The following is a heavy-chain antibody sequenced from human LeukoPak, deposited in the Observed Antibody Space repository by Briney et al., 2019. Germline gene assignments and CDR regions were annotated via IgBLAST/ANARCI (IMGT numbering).Heavy chain of an antibody. D-gene: IGHD2-15*01. CDR3: ASYHYSSDAFDI. Sequence: GGSLRLSCAASGFTFSSYAMSWVRQAPGKGLEWVSSISSSSYIYYADSVKGRFTISRDNAENSLYLQMNSLRAEDTAVYYCASYHYSSDAFDIWGQGTMVTVSS. V-gene: IGHV3-21*01. CDR2: ISSSSYI. CDR1: GFTFSSYA. J-gene: IGHJ3*02.